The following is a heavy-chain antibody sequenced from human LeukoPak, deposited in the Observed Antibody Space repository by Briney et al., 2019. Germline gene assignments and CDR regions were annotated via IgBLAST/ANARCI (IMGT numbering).Heavy chain of an antibody. J-gene: IGHJ4*02. Sequence: ASVKVSCKASGYTFTSYGISWVRQAPGQGLEWMGWISAYNGNTNYAQKLQGRVTMTTDTSTSTAYMELRSLRSGDTAVYYCARGDYYYDSSGYYPFDYWGQGTLVTVSS. D-gene: IGHD3-22*01. CDR2: ISAYNGNT. CDR1: GYTFTSYG. V-gene: IGHV1-18*01. CDR3: ARGDYYYDSSGYYPFDY.